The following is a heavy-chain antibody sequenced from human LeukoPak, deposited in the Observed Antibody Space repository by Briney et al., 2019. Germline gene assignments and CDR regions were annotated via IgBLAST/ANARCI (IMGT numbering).Heavy chain of an antibody. Sequence: GGSLRLSCATSGFTFSNSDMNWVRQAPGKGLEWVSSITTTSSYIYYADSVRGRFTISRDNAKNSLYLQMNSLRAEDTAVYYCARDGEGGLYFEAWGQGILVTVSS. V-gene: IGHV3-21*01. D-gene: IGHD3-16*01. CDR3: ARDGEGGLYFEA. CDR1: GFTFSNSD. J-gene: IGHJ4*02. CDR2: ITTTSSYI.